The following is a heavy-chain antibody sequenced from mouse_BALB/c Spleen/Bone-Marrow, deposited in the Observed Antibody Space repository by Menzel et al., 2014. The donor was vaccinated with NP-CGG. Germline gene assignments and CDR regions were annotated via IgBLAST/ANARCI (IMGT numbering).Heavy chain of an antibody. CDR1: GYTFTSYV. CDR2: INPYNDGT. V-gene: IGHV1-14*01. J-gene: IGHJ1*01. D-gene: IGHD2-1*01. Sequence: VQLQQSGPELVKPGASVKMSCKASGYTFTSYVMHWVKQKPGQGLEWIGYINPYNDGTKYNEKFEGKATLTSDKSSSTAXXXXSSLTSADSAVYYCARDGNPNWSFDVWGAGTTVTVSS. CDR3: ARDGNPNWSFDV.